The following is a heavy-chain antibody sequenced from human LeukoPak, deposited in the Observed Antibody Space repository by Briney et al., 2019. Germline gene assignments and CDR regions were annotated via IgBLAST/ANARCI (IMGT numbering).Heavy chain of an antibody. CDR2: ISSSGSTI. CDR1: EFTFSSYE. CDR3: ARDQLQYYYGMDV. D-gene: IGHD1-1*01. Sequence: GGSLRLSSAASEFTFSSYEMNWVRQAPGKVLEWVSYISSSGSTIYYADSVKGRFTISRDNAKNSLYLQMNSLRAEDTAVYYCARDQLQYYYGMDVWGKGTTVTVSS. J-gene: IGHJ6*04. V-gene: IGHV3-48*03.